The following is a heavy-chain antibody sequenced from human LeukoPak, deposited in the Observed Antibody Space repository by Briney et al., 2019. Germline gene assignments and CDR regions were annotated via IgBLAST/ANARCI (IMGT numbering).Heavy chain of an antibody. CDR1: GITFSSYW. CDR2: IKXDGSDK. Sequence: GGSLRLSCAASGITFSSYWXXXXXQAPXXXLEXVANIKXDGSDKYYVXSVKGRFTISRXXAKNSLYLQLNSLTAEDTAVYYCARLLGGNYFDNWGQGTLVTVSS. CDR3: ARLLGGNYFDN. D-gene: IGHD1-26*01. J-gene: IGHJ4*02. V-gene: IGHV3-7*04.